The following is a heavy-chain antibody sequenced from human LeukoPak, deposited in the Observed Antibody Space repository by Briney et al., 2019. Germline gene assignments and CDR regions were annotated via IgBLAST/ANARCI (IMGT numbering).Heavy chain of an antibody. CDR2: IYYSGST. Sequence: SETLSLTCAVSGGSISSSNWWSWVRQPPGKGLEWIGYIYYSGSTNYNPSLKSRVTISVDTSKNQFSLKLSSVTAADTAVYYCARESGSYSSGWFDPWGQGTLVTVSS. J-gene: IGHJ5*02. D-gene: IGHD1-26*01. V-gene: IGHV4-4*02. CDR1: GGSISSSNW. CDR3: ARESGSYSSGWFDP.